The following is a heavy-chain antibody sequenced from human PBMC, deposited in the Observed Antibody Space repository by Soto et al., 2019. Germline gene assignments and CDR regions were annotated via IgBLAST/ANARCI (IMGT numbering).Heavy chain of an antibody. CDR2: IYHTGST. CDR1: AGSISSRGYS. CDR3: VRTPAN. J-gene: IGHJ3*01. Sequence: QLQLQESGSGLVKPSQTPSLTCAVSAGSISSRGYSWSWIREPPGKGLEWIGYIYHTGSTYYNPSLKSRATISVDRSTQQFSLKLSSVTVADTVGSYCVRTPANWGQGTMVTVSS. V-gene: IGHV4-30-2*01.